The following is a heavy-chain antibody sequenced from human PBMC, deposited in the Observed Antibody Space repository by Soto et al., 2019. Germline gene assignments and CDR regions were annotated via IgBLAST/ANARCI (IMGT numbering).Heavy chain of an antibody. CDR2: IWYDGSNK. CDR1: GFTFSSYG. CDR3: ARDSYGVDY. D-gene: IGHD1-26*01. J-gene: IGHJ4*02. V-gene: IGHV3-33*01. Sequence: QVQLVESGGGVVQPGRSLRLSCAASGFTFSSYGMHWVRQAPGKGLEWVAVIWYDGSNKYYADSVKGRFTISRDNSRNTLYLQMNSLRAEDTAVYYCARDSYGVDYWGQGTLVTVSS.